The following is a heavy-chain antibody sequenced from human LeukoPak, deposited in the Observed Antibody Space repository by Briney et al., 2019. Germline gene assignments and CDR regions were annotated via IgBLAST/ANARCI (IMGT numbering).Heavy chain of an antibody. CDR1: GFTFSEYY. Sequence: PGGSLRLSCAASGFTFSEYYMSWIRQAPGKGLEWVSYIRSSSSYTNYADFVKGRFTISRDNAKNSLYLQMNSLRAEDTAVYYCARGYYDNSGYYFPFDFWGQGTLVTVSS. J-gene: IGHJ4*02. V-gene: IGHV3-11*06. CDR3: ARGYYDNSGYYFPFDF. CDR2: IRSSSSYT. D-gene: IGHD3-22*01.